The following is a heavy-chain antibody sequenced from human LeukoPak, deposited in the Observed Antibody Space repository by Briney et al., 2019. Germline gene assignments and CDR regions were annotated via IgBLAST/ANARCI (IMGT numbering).Heavy chain of an antibody. CDR1: GFTFSSYA. D-gene: IGHD3-3*01. Sequence: GGSLRLSCVASGFTFSSYAMSWVRQAPGKGLEWVSAISGSGGSTYYADSVKGRFTISRDNSKNTLYLQMNSLRAEDTAVYYCAKASTSITIFGVVIPFDYWGQGTLVTVSS. CDR2: ISGSGGST. J-gene: IGHJ4*02. CDR3: AKASTSITIFGVVIPFDY. V-gene: IGHV3-23*01.